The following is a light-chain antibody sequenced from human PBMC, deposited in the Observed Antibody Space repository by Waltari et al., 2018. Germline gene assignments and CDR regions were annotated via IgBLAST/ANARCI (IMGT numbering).Light chain of an antibody. CDR2: DSS. CDR3: QQYDNRHYS. V-gene: IGKV1-33*01. Sequence: IHLNQSPFSLSASVGDRVTTTCQASQDISNNLNFYQQKPGQDPQLLIYDSSNLETGVPSRFSGSGSGTDFTFPISSLQPEDIAAYYCQQYDNRHYSFGQGTKLEIK. CDR1: QDISNN. J-gene: IGKJ2*01.